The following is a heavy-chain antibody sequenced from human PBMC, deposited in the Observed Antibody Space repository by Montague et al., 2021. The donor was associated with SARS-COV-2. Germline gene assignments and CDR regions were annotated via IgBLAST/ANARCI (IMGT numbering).Heavy chain of an antibody. CDR1: GGPISGSSDY. CDR3: ARREYSYGWGD. CDR2: VDYSGNT. J-gene: IGHJ4*02. Sequence: SETLSLTCTVTGGPISGSSDYWGWIRQSPGKGLEWIASVDYSGNTYYSPSLKSRITISVDTSKNQFSLKLNSVTAADTTLYYCARREYSYGWGDWGQGTLVTVSS. D-gene: IGHD5-18*01. V-gene: IGHV4-39*01.